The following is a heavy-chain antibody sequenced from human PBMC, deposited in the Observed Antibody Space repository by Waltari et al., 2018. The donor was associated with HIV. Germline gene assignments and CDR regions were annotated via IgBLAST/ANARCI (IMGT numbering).Heavy chain of an antibody. CDR2: IYSGGST. D-gene: IGHD1-26*01. CDR3: ARDRGGSSFQH. J-gene: IGHJ1*01. Sequence: EVQLVESGGGLGQPGGSLRLSWAAPGFTVSSNYMSWVRQAPGKGLEWVSVIYSGGSTYYADSVKGRFTISRDNSKNTLYLQMNSLRAEDTAVYYCARDRGGSSFQHWGQGTLVTVSS. V-gene: IGHV3-66*02. CDR1: GFTVSSNY.